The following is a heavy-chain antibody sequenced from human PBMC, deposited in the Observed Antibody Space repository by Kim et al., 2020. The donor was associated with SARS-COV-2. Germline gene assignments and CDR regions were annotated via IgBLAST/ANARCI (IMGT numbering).Heavy chain of an antibody. CDR1: GFTFGNYP. V-gene: IGHV3-9*01. J-gene: IGHJ3*02. Sequence: GGSLRLSCALAGFTFGNYPMHWVRQAPGKGLEWVSGISWNSGSIGYADSVKGRFTISRDNAKNSLYLQMNSLRAEDTALYYCAKDIGSVAFDIWGQGTMVTVSS. CDR2: ISWNSGSI. CDR3: AKDIGSVAFDI.